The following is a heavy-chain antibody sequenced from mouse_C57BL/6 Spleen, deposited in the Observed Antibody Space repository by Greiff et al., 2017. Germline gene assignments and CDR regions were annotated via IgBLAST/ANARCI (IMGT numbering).Heavy chain of an antibody. CDR2: IDPETGDT. CDR1: GFNIKDDY. CDR3: TCSTGGY. V-gene: IGHV14-4*01. Sequence: VQLQQSGAELVRPGASVELSCKASGFNIKDDYMHWVKQRPEQGLEWIGWIDPETGDTEFASKFQGKATITADTSANTAYLQLRSLTSEDTAVYYCTCSTGGYWGQGTTLTVSS. J-gene: IGHJ2*01.